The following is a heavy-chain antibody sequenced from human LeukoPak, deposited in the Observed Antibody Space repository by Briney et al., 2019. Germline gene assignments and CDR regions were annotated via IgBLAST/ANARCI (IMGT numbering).Heavy chain of an antibody. CDR1: GFTFNNYG. V-gene: IGHV3-23*01. Sequence: GGSLRLSCAASGFTFNNYGMRWVRQAPGMGLECIFTISGSGDATYYADSVKGRFTISRDNSKNTLFLQMNSLTAEDTAVYYCAKAGPYYSDSWGQGTLVTVSS. J-gene: IGHJ4*02. CDR3: AKAGPYYSDS. CDR2: ISGSGDAT.